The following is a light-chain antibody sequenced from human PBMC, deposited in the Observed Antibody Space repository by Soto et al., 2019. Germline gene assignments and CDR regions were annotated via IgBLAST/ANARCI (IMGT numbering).Light chain of an antibody. J-gene: IGKJ4*01. CDR1: QSVSSN. CDR3: QQYNKWPLT. CDR2: HAS. Sequence: EIVMTQSPATLSVSPGERATLSCRASQSVSSNLAWYQQKPGQAPRLLIYHASTRATGIPARFSGSGSGTEFTLTISSLQSEDVAVYYCQQYNKWPLTFGRGTKVEIK. V-gene: IGKV3-15*01.